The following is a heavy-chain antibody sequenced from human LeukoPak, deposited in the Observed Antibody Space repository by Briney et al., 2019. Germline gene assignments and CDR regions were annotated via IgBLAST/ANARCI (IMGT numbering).Heavy chain of an antibody. CDR2: ISGSGGST. Sequence: PGGSLRLSCAASGFIFSSYAMSWVRQAPGKGLEWVSGISGSGGSTFYADSVKGRFTISRDNAKNSLYLQMNSLRAEDTAVYYCARTGDLRMYYFDYWGQGTLVTVSS. V-gene: IGHV3-23*01. J-gene: IGHJ4*02. CDR1: GFIFSSYA. D-gene: IGHD7-27*01. CDR3: ARTGDLRMYYFDY.